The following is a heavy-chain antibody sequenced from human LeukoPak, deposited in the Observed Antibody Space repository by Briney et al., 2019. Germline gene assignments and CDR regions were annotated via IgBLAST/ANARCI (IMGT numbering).Heavy chain of an antibody. CDR1: GGSFSGYY. CDR3: ARGRRW. J-gene: IGHJ4*02. D-gene: IGHD5-24*01. V-gene: IGHV4-34*01. Sequence: SETLSLTCAVYGGSFSGYYWTWIRQPPGKGLEWIGEINHSGNINYNPSLKSRLTISVDTSKNQFSLRLSSMTAADTAVYYCARGRRWWGQGALVTVSS. CDR2: INHSGNI.